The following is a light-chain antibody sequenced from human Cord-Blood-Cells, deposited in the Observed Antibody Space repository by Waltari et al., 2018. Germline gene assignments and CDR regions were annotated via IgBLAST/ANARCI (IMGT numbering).Light chain of an antibody. CDR1: KLGDKY. Sequence: SYELTQPPSVSVSPGQTASITCSGDKLGDKYACWYQQKPGQSPVLVIYQDSKRPSGIPERFSGSNSGNPPTLTFRGTQAMDEADYYCQAWDSSTVVFGGGTKLTVL. CDR3: QAWDSSTVV. CDR2: QDS. J-gene: IGLJ2*01. V-gene: IGLV3-1*01.